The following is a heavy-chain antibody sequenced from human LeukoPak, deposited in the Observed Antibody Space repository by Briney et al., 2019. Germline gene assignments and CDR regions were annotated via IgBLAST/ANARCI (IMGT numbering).Heavy chain of an antibody. Sequence: SETLSLTCAVYGGSFSGYYWSWIRQPPGKGLEWIGEINHSGSTNYNPSLQSRLTISLDTSKNQFSLRVNSVTAADTAIYYCARHDNVPVIRHGFDHWGHGTLVTVSS. CDR3: ARHDNVPVIRHGFDH. J-gene: IGHJ4*01. V-gene: IGHV4-34*01. D-gene: IGHD2-8*01. CDR2: INHSGST. CDR1: GGSFSGYY.